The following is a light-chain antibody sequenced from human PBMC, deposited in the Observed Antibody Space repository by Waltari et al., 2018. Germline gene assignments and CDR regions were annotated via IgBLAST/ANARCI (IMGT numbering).Light chain of an antibody. J-gene: IGKJ5*01. CDR3: QHYGRSAIT. Sequence: EIVLTQSPVTLSLSPGESATLSFRASESITTNFLAWYQQKPGQAPRLLIHGASIRATGISDFFSGSGSGTDFTLTISRLEPEDFAVYYCQHYGRSAITFGQGTRLDIK. V-gene: IGKV3-20*01. CDR1: ESITTNF. CDR2: GAS.